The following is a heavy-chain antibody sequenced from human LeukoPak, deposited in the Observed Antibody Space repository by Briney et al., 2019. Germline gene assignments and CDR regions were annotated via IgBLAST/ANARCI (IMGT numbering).Heavy chain of an antibody. CDR2: INHSGST. V-gene: IGHV4-34*01. CDR3: ARGSSSWLRYWFDP. Sequence: SETLSLTCTVSGGTVSSGGYYWSWIRQPPGKGLEWIGEINHSGSTNYNPSLKSRVTISVDTSKNQFSLKLSSVTAADTAVYYCARGSSSWLRYWFDPWGQGTLVTVSS. D-gene: IGHD6-13*01. CDR1: GGTVSSGGYY. J-gene: IGHJ5*02.